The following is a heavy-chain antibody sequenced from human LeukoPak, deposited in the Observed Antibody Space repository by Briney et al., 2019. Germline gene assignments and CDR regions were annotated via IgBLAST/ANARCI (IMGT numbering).Heavy chain of an antibody. J-gene: IGHJ4*02. CDR2: ISSNGGST. Sequence: GGSLRLSCSASGFTFSSYAMHWVRQAPGKGLEYVSGISSNGGSTYYADSVKGRFTISRDNSKNTLYLQMSSLRAEDTTVYYCVGTAMVKGFFDYWGQGTLVTVSS. V-gene: IGHV3-64D*06. CDR1: GFTFSSYA. D-gene: IGHD5-18*01. CDR3: VGTAMVKGFFDY.